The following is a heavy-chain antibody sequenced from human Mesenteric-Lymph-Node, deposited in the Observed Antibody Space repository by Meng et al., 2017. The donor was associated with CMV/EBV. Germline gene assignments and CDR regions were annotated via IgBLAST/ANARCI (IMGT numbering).Heavy chain of an antibody. Sequence: GSLRLSCTVSGGFISNYYWSWIRQPPGKGLEWIGYIYYTGTTKYNPSLKGRVTISADTSNKQLSLKLSSVTAADTAMYYCATSHLEYSSSSDAFDIWGQGIMVTVSS. CDR1: GGFISNYY. J-gene: IGHJ3*02. D-gene: IGHD6-6*01. CDR3: ATSHLEYSSSSDAFDI. V-gene: IGHV4-59*01. CDR2: IYYTGTT.